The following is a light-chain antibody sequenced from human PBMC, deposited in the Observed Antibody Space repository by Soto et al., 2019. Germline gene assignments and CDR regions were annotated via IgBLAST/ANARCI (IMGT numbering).Light chain of an antibody. J-gene: IGLJ1*01. Sequence: QSVLTQPASVSGSPGQSITISCTGNRSDVGGYNYVSWYQQHPGKAPKVMIYEVSNRPSGVSNRFSGSKSGNTASLTISGLQAEDEADYYCSSYTSSSTPYVFGTGTKLTVL. CDR2: EVS. CDR3: SSYTSSSTPYV. V-gene: IGLV2-14*01. CDR1: RSDVGGYNY.